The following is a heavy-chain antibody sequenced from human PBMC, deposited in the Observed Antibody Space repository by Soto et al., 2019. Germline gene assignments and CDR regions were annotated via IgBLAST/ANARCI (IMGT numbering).Heavy chain of an antibody. CDR1: RFTFSSYS. Sequence: GGSLRLSCAASRFTFSSYSMNWVRQAPGKGLEWVSYISSSSTIYYADSVKGRFTISRDNAKNSLYLQMNSLRAEDTAVYYCARHPERIAQIGWFDPWGQGTLVTVSS. J-gene: IGHJ5*02. CDR2: ISSSSTI. D-gene: IGHD6-13*01. CDR3: ARHPERIAQIGWFDP. V-gene: IGHV3-48*01.